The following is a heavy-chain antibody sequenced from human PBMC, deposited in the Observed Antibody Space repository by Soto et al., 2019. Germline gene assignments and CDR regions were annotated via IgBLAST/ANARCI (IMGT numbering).Heavy chain of an antibody. J-gene: IGHJ4*02. CDR2: ISYDGSNK. Sequence: QVQLVESGGAVVQPGKSLRLSCAASGFTFSSYGMYWIRQAPGKGLEWVAAISYDGSNKFHADSVKGRFTISRDNSQNTLYLQMISLRTEDTAVEYCAKDIVRYTYGACDNWGQGALVTVSS. D-gene: IGHD5-18*01. CDR1: GFTFSSYG. V-gene: IGHV3-30*18. CDR3: AKDIVRYTYGACDN.